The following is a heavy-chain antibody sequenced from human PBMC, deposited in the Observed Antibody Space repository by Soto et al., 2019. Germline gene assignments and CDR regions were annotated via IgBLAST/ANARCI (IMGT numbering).Heavy chain of an antibody. V-gene: IGHV3-30*18. J-gene: IGHJ4*02. CDR1: GFTFSSYG. Sequence: QVQLVESGGGVVQPGRSLRLSCAASGFTFSSYGMHWVRQAPGKGLEWVAVISYDGSNKYYADSVKGRFTISRDNSKNTLYLQMNSLRAEDTALYYCAKVDVEMATIGGVDYWGQGTLVTVSS. D-gene: IGHD5-12*01. CDR2: ISYDGSNK. CDR3: AKVDVEMATIGGVDY.